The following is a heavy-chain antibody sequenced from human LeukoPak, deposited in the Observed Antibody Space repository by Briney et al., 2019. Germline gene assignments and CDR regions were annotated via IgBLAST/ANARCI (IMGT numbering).Heavy chain of an antibody. J-gene: IGHJ5*02. CDR2: IWYDGSNK. CDR3: AKERTEGATIYWFDP. V-gene: IGHV3-30*02. CDR1: GFTFSSYG. Sequence: GGSLRLSCAASGFTFSSYGMHWVRQAPGKGLEWVAVIWYDGSNKYYADSVKGRFTISRDNSKNTLYLQMNSLRAEDTAVYYCAKERTEGATIYWFDPWGQGTLVTVSS. D-gene: IGHD1-26*01.